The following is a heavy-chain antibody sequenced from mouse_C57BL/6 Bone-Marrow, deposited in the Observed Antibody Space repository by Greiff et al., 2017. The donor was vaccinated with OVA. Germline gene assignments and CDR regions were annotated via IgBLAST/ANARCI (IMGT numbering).Heavy chain of an antibody. J-gene: IGHJ3*01. CDR1: GYTFTDYY. CDR2: INPNNGGT. V-gene: IGHV1-26*01. Sequence: VQLQQSGPELVKPGASVKISCKASGYTFTDYYMNWVKQSHGKSLEWIGDINPNNGGTSYNQKFKGKATLTVDKSSSTAYMELRSLTSEDSAVYYCARYSDYGGGGFAYWGQGTLVTVSA. CDR3: ARYSDYGGGGFAY. D-gene: IGHD2-4*01.